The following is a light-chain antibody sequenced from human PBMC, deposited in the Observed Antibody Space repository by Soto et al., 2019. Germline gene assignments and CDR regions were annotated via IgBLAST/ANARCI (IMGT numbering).Light chain of an antibody. V-gene: IGLV2-8*01. Sequence: QSVLNQAPSASGSPGQSVAISFPGNNSDVGAYNYVSWYQQPPGRAPKLMIYDVTKRPSGVPDRFSGSKSGNTASLTVSGLQAEDEADYFCSSYAGTHVVFGTGTKVTVL. J-gene: IGLJ1*01. CDR2: DVT. CDR3: SSYAGTHVV. CDR1: NSDVGAYNY.